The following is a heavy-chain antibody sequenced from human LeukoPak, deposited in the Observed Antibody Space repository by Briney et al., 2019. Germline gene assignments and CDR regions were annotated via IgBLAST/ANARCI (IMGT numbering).Heavy chain of an antibody. J-gene: IGHJ5*02. CDR3: AHIYITMVRGGPYNWFDP. D-gene: IGHD3-10*01. Sequence: SGPTLVKPTQTLTPTCTFSGFSLSTSGVGVGWIRQPPGKALEWLALIYWNDDKRYSPSLKSRLTITKDTSKNQVVLTMTNMDPVDTATYYCAHIYITMVRGGPYNWFDPWGQGTLVTVSS. CDR1: GFSLSTSGVG. V-gene: IGHV2-5*01. CDR2: IYWNDDK.